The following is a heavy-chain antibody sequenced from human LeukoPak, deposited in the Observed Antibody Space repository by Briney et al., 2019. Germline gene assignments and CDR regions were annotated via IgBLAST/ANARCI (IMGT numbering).Heavy chain of an antibody. Sequence: ASVKVSCKASGYTFTRYYMHWVRQAPGQGLEWMGRINPNSGGTNYAQKFQGRVTMTRDTTISTAYMELSRLRSDDTAVYYCARGSRSHGVLDYWGQGTLVTVSS. D-gene: IGHD1-1*01. J-gene: IGHJ4*02. CDR3: ARGSRSHGVLDY. CDR2: INPNSGGT. V-gene: IGHV1-2*06. CDR1: GYTFTRYY.